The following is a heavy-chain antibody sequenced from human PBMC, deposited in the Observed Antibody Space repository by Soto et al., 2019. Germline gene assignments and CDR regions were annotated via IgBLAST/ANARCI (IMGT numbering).Heavy chain of an antibody. D-gene: IGHD6-19*01. CDR2: ISPHNANA. CDR3: ARDRSGWYDF. CDR1: GYPCTSNR. Sequence: QVHLGQSGPEVQKTGASVKVSCKTSGYPCTSNRLSWVRLVLGQGLEWMGWISPHNANAKYAQKFQDRVTITADTAASTVYRELRSLRSDDSAVFYCARDRSGWYDFWGQGTLVTVSA. V-gene: IGHV1-18*01. J-gene: IGHJ4*02.